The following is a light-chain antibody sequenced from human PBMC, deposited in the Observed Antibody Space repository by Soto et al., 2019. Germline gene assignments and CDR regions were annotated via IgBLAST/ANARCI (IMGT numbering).Light chain of an antibody. CDR2: SNN. CDR1: SSNIGSNT. J-gene: IGLJ3*02. Sequence: QSVLAQPPSASGIPGQRVTTSCSGSSSNIGSNTANWHTQRPGTAPKLLISSNNPPPPGAPHPVSGSKSVASASLAISGPQTEEEAYYYCVTGEVSLNGRGFGGGTKVTVL. CDR3: VTGEVSLNGRG. V-gene: IGLV1-44*01.